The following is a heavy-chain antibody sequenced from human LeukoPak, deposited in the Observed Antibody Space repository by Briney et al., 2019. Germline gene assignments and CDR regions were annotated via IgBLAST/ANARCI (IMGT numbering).Heavy chain of an antibody. J-gene: IGHJ4*02. CDR1: GFTVSSNY. V-gene: IGHV3-66*02. CDR3: ARKLYYDY. Sequence: GGSLRLSCAASGFTVSSNYMSWVRQAPGKGLEWVSIICSGGSTYYADSVKGRFTISRDNSKNTLYLQMNSLRAEDTAVYYCARKLYYDYRGQGTLVTVSS. D-gene: IGHD5-24*01. CDR2: ICSGGST.